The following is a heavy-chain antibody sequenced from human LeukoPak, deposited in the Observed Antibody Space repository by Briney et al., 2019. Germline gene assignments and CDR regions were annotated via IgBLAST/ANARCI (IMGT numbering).Heavy chain of an antibody. Sequence: PGGSLRLSCVASGFTVSSNYMSWVRQAPGKGLEWVSVIYSGGSTYYADSVKGRFTISRDNPKNTLHLQMNSLRAEDTAVYYCARRPTDLGTAMADYWGQGTLVTVSS. D-gene: IGHD5-18*01. CDR3: ARRPTDLGTAMADY. J-gene: IGHJ4*02. CDR2: IYSGGST. CDR1: GFTVSSNY. V-gene: IGHV3-66*02.